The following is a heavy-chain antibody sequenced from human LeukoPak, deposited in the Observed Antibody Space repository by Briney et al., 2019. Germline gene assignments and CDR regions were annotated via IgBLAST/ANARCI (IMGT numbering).Heavy chain of an antibody. Sequence: SVKVSCKASGGTFSSYAISWVRQAPGQGLEWMGGIIPSLGTANYAQKFQGRVTITADESTSTAYMELSSLRSEDTAVYYCARDIWESGYAPKGAYYYYMDVWGKGTTVTVSS. CDR2: IIPSLGTA. CDR3: ARDIWESGYAPKGAYYYYMDV. D-gene: IGHD5-12*01. J-gene: IGHJ6*03. V-gene: IGHV1-69*01. CDR1: GGTFSSYA.